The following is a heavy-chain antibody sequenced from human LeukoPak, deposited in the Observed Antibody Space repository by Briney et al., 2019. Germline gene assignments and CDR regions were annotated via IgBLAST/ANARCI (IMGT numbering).Heavy chain of an antibody. CDR2: ISYDGNEE. CDR3: TKDRSGRETGNQRDDY. V-gene: IGHV3-30*18. D-gene: IGHD1-14*01. J-gene: IGHJ4*02. Sequence: GGSLRLSCAASRFTFSSFGMHWVRQAPGKGLEWVSVISYDGNEEYYADSVKGRFTVSRDNSRNTLYLQMNSLRVDDTAVYFCTKDRSGRETGNQRDDYWGQGTLVTVSS. CDR1: RFTFSSFG.